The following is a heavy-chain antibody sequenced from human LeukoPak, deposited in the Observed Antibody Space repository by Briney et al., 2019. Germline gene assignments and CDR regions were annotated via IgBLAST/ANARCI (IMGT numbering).Heavy chain of an antibody. J-gene: IGHJ4*02. CDR2: ISYDGSNK. D-gene: IGHD6-13*01. CDR1: GFTFSSYA. CDR3: ARAGSIIAAAGDYFDY. V-gene: IGHV3-30*04. Sequence: GGSLRLSCAASGFTFSSYAMHWVRQAPGKGLGWVAVISYDGSNKYYADSVKGRFTISRDNSKNTLYLQMNSLRAEDTAVYYCARAGSIIAAAGDYFDYWGQGTLVTVSS.